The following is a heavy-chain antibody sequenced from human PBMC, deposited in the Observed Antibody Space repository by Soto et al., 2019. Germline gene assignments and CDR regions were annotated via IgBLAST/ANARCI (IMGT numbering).Heavy chain of an antibody. CDR3: ARGSPHFDSSGYYYNEDY. J-gene: IGHJ4*02. CDR1: GGSINGYY. Sequence: SETLSLTCKVSGGSINGYYWSWIRQTPGKGLEWIGYIYHSGSTNYNPSLKSRVTISLDTSKNQFSLKLSSVTAADTAVYHCARGSPHFDSSGYYYNEDYWGQGTLVTVSS. CDR2: IYHSGST. V-gene: IGHV4-59*01. D-gene: IGHD3-22*01.